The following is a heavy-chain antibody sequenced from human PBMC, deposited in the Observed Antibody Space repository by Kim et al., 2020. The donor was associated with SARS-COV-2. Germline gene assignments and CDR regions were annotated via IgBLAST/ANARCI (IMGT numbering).Heavy chain of an antibody. CDR1: GFTFSSYA. V-gene: IGHV3-30-3*01. CDR2: ISYDGSNK. Sequence: GGSLRLSCAASGFTFSSYAMHWVRQAPGKGLEWVAFISYDGSNKYYADSVKGRFTISRDNSKNTLYLQMNSLRAEDTAVYYCARGGGLDWSNNPTYYGMDVWGQGTTVTVSS. CDR3: ARGGGLDWSNNPTYYGMDV. J-gene: IGHJ6*02. D-gene: IGHD3-9*01.